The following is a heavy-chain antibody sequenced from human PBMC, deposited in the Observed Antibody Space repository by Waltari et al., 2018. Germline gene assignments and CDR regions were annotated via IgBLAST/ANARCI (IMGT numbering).Heavy chain of an antibody. D-gene: IGHD1-26*01. Sequence: QVQLVQSGAEVKKPGASVKVSCKASGYTFTSYDINWVRQATGQGLEWMGWMNPNSGNTGYAQKFQGRVTMTRNTSISTAYMELSSLRAEDTAVYYCAKSGSYLVQNAFDIWGQGTMVTVSS. CDR3: AKSGSYLVQNAFDI. CDR1: GYTFTSYD. CDR2: MNPNSGNT. J-gene: IGHJ3*02. V-gene: IGHV1-8*01.